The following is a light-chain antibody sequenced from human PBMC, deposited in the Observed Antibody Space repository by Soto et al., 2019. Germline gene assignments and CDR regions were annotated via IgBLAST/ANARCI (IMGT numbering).Light chain of an antibody. J-gene: IGKJ2*01. CDR1: QGVSSSY. Sequence: EIVLTQSPGTLSLSPGERATVSCRASQGVSSSYLAWYQQKPGQAPRLLIYGESRRATGIPDRFSGSGSGTDSTLTISILEPEDFAVYYCQQYGSSPPYTFGQGTKLEIK. CDR3: QQYGSSPPYT. V-gene: IGKV3-20*01. CDR2: GES.